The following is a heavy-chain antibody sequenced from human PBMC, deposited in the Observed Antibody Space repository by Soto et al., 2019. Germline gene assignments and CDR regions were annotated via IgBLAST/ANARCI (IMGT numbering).Heavy chain of an antibody. J-gene: IGHJ4*02. CDR1: GCTFDDYA. Sequence: LILSCAASGCTFDDYAMHWVRQAPGKGLEWVSGISWNSGDMAYADSVKGRFTISRDNAKNSLYLQMNSLRAEDTALYYCAKDSSHSPIGWYFHFWGQGTLVTVSS. D-gene: IGHD6-19*01. CDR2: ISWNSGDM. V-gene: IGHV3-9*01. CDR3: AKDSSHSPIGWYFHF.